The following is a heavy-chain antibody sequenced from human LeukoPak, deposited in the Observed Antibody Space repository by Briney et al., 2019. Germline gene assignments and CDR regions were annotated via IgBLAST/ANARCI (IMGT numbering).Heavy chain of an antibody. Sequence: SQTLSLTCTVSGGSISSGGYYWDWIRQPPGKGLEWIGSIHNSGSTYYNPSLKSRVTISVDTSKNQFSLKLSSVTAADTAVYYCARFMYYYGSGSPIWGQGTMVTVSS. CDR2: IHNSGST. D-gene: IGHD3-10*01. CDR3: ARFMYYYGSGSPI. CDR1: GGSISSGGYY. V-gene: IGHV4-39*07. J-gene: IGHJ3*02.